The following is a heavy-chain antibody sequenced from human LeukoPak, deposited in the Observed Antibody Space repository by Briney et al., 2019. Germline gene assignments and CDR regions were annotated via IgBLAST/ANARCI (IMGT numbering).Heavy chain of an antibody. Sequence: GSLRLSCAASGFTFSSYWMSWVRQAPGKGLEWIGSIYYSGSTYYNPSLKSRVTISLDTSKNQFSLKLSSVTAADTAVYYCANFFNFDGFDIWGQGTMVTVSS. CDR2: IYYSGST. V-gene: IGHV4-59*05. D-gene: IGHD1-1*01. J-gene: IGHJ3*02. CDR1: GFTFSSYW. CDR3: ANFFNFDGFDI.